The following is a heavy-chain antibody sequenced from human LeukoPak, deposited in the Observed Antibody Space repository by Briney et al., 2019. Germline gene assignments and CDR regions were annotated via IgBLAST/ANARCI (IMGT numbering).Heavy chain of an antibody. J-gene: IGHJ4*02. CDR1: GFTFSSYS. Sequence: GGSLRLSCAASGFTFSSYSMNWVRQAPGKGLEWVSYISSSSSTIYYADSVKGRFTISRDNAKNSLYLQMNSLRAEDTAVYYCARGFLQLTPYYFDYWGQGALVTVSS. CDR2: ISSSSSTI. V-gene: IGHV3-48*01. CDR3: ARGFLQLTPYYFDY. D-gene: IGHD1-1*01.